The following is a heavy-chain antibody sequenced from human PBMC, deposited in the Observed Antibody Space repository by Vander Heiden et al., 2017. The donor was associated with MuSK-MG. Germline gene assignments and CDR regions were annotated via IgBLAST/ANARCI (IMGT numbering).Heavy chain of an antibody. D-gene: IGHD2-21*01. CDR3: ARRAYCGGDCSAYYYYYYMDV. Sequence: QAQLVQSGAEVKKPGSSVKVSCKASGGTFSSYAISWVRQAPGQGLEWMGGIIPIFGTANYAKKFQGRVTITADESTSTAYMELSSLRSEDTAVYYCARRAYCGGDCSAYYYYYYMDVWGKGTTVTVSS. CDR1: GGTFSSYA. J-gene: IGHJ6*03. CDR2: IIPIFGTA. V-gene: IGHV1-69*01.